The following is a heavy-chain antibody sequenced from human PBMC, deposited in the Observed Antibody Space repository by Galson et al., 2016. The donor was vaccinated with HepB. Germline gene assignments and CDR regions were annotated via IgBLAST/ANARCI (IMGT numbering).Heavy chain of an antibody. Sequence: SETLSLTCTVSGGSISSTNHFWSWIRQTPGTGLEWIGYIYHSGTAHYNPSLNSRVTLSVDTSKNQFSLRLSAVTAADTAVYYCARDPPPPGPSDAFDIWGHGTVVTVSS. CDR1: GGSISSTNHF. D-gene: IGHD1-14*01. V-gene: IGHV4-39*07. J-gene: IGHJ3*02. CDR2: IYHSGTA. CDR3: ARDPPPPGPSDAFDI.